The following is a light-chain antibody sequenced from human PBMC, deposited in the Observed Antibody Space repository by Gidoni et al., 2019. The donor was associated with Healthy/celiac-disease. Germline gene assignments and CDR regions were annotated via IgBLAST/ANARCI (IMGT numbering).Light chain of an antibody. V-gene: IGLV1-40*01. CDR3: QSYDSSLSGVV. CDR2: GNS. CDR1: SSNIGAGYD. J-gene: IGLJ2*01. Sequence: QSVLTQPPSVSGAPGQRVTISRTGSSSNIGAGYDVHWYQQLPGTAPKPLIYGNSNRPSGVPDRFSGSKSGTSASLAITGLQAEDEADYYCQSYDSSLSGVVFGGGTKLTVL.